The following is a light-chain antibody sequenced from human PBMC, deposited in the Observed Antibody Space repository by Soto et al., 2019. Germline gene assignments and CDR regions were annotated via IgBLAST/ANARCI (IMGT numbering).Light chain of an antibody. CDR2: DAS. Sequence: EIVLTQSPATLSLSPGERGTLSCRASQSVSTYLAWYQQKPGQAPRLLIHDASNRATGIPARFSGSGSGTDFTLNISYIEPDDLAFYCCQQHSYWVTVGGGTKVEI. V-gene: IGKV3-11*01. CDR3: QQHSYWVT. J-gene: IGKJ4*01. CDR1: QSVSTY.